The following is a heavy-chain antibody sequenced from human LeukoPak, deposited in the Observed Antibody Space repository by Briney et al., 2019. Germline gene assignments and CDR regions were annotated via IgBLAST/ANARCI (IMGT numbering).Heavy chain of an antibody. CDR2: IYTSGDA. V-gene: IGHV4-4*07. CDR3: ARDSGGTDY. D-gene: IGHD4-23*01. CDR1: GAPFITYF. J-gene: IGHJ4*02. Sequence: SETLSLTCSVSGAPFITYFWTWIRQPAGKGLEWIGRIYTSGDANYNPALQSRVTMSVDTSKSQFSLTLASVTAADTAVYYCARDSGGTDYWGQGTLVTVSS.